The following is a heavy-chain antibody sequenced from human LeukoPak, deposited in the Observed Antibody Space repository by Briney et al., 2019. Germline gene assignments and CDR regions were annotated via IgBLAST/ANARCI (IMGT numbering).Heavy chain of an antibody. J-gene: IGHJ4*02. CDR1: GASIISSSYY. CDR2: IYYSGST. CDR3: ARRAYSSGAH. Sequence: SETLSLTCAVSGASIISSSYYWGWIRQPPGKGLEWIGSIYYSGSTNYNPTLKSRVTISADTSKNQFSLKLSSVTAADTAVYYCARRAYSSGAHWGQGTLVTVSS. D-gene: IGHD6-19*01. V-gene: IGHV4-39*01.